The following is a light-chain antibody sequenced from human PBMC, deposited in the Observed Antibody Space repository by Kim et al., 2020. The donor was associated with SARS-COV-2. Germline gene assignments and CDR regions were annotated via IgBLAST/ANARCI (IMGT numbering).Light chain of an antibody. Sequence: ASVGDRVTITCRASQGISSYLAWYQQKPGNAPKLLIYGASTLQSGVSSRFSGSGSGTDFTLTISSLQPEDSATYYCQQLDSYPLTFGGGTKVDIK. CDR2: GAS. V-gene: IGKV1-9*01. CDR3: QQLDSYPLT. J-gene: IGKJ4*01. CDR1: QGISSY.